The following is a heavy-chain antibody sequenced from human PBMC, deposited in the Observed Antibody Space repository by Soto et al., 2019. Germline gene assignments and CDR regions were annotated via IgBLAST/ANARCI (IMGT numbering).Heavy chain of an antibody. V-gene: IGHV4-39*01. Sequence: SETLSLTCTVSGASIDSSAYYWAWIRQPPGKMLEWIVSIFDSGTACYNPSLACRVGMSLDTSNNQFSLKLNSVSASDTAVYFCARPGGESVLPSDYWGPGTLVTVSA. D-gene: IGHD2-15*01. CDR2: IFDSGTA. J-gene: IGHJ4*02. CDR1: GASIDSSAYY. CDR3: ARPGGESVLPSDY.